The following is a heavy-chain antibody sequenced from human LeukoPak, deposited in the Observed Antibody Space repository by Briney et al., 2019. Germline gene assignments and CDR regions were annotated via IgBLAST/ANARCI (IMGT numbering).Heavy chain of an antibody. D-gene: IGHD2-2*01. CDR2: SIPIFGTA. Sequence: AAVNVSCKACRGTFSSYAIRWVRPAAGKGLEWMGGSIPIFGTAHLPQKFQGRVTITADEYTSTAYLELSRLRSEDTAVYYCARDPPGDCSSTRCPGASYYYYGMDGWGQAATVSVSS. V-gene: IGHV1-69*13. CDR1: RGTFSSYA. J-gene: IGHJ6*02. CDR3: ARDPPGDCSSTRCPGASYYYYGMDG.